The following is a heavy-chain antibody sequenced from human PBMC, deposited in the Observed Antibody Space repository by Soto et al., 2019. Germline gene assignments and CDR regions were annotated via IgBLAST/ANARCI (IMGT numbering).Heavy chain of an antibody. CDR1: GYTFTSYD. CDR3: ARVAGSGSYQYYYYYGMDV. J-gene: IGHJ6*02. CDR2: IIPILGIA. D-gene: IGHD3-10*01. V-gene: IGHV1-69*04. Sequence: SVKVSCKASGYTFTSYDINWVRQATGQGLEWMGRIIPILGIANYAQKFQGRVTITADKSTSTAYMELSSLRSEDTAVYYCARVAGSGSYQYYYYYGMDVWGRGTTVTVSS.